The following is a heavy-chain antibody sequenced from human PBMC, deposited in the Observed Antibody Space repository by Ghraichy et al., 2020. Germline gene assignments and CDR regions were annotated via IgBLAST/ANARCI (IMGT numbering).Heavy chain of an antibody. J-gene: IGHJ6*02. CDR2: VSSNGGST. CDR3: VREGPIYCRSTSCYSRDYYYGLDV. CDR1: GFIFSSYA. V-gene: IGHV3-64*01. Sequence: GGSLRLSCAASGFIFSSYAMHWVRQAPGKGLECVSVVSSNGGSTYYANSVKGRFTISRDNSKNTVYLQMGSLRAEDMAVYYCVREGPIYCRSTSCYSRDYYYGLDVWGQGTTVTVSS. D-gene: IGHD2-2*02.